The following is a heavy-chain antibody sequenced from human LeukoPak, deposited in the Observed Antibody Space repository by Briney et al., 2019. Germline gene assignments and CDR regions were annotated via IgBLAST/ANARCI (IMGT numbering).Heavy chain of an antibody. J-gene: IGHJ6*03. CDR1: GGTFSSYA. Sequence: SVKVSCKASGGTFSSYAISWVRQAPGQGLEWMGGIIPIFGTANYAQKFQGRVTITADKSTSTAYMELSSLRSEDTAVYYCASKLLTGTTYYYYYYMDVWGKGTTVTVSS. V-gene: IGHV1-69*06. D-gene: IGHD1-1*01. CDR2: IIPIFGTA. CDR3: ASKLLTGTTYYYYYYMDV.